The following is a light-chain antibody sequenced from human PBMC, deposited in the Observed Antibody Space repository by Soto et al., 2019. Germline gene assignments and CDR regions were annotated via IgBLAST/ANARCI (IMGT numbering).Light chain of an antibody. CDR1: QSISSW. CDR3: QQYDCNYSRT. CDR2: DAS. V-gene: IGKV1-5*01. Sequence: DIQMTQSPSTLSASVGDRVTITCRASQSISSWLAWYQQKPGKAPKLLIHDASSLESGVPSRFSGSGSGTEFTLTISSLQPDDFATYYCQQYDCNYSRTFGQGTKVEIK. J-gene: IGKJ1*01.